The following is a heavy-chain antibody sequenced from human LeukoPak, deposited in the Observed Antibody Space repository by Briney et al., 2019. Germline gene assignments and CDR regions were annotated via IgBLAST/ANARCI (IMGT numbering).Heavy chain of an antibody. CDR1: GFTFSSYS. V-gene: IGHV3-7*01. D-gene: IGHD3-22*01. CDR2: IKQDGSEK. Sequence: GGSLRLSCAASGFTFSSYSMNWVRQAPGKGLEGVANIKQDGSEKYYGDSVKGRFTISRDNAKNSLYLRMNSLRAEDTAVYYCAKDIVVVTEPYDYWGQGTLVTVSS. CDR3: AKDIVVVTEPYDY. J-gene: IGHJ4*02.